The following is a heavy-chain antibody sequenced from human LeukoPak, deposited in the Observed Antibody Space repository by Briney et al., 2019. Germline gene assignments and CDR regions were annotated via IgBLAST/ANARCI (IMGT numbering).Heavy chain of an antibody. CDR3: ARDDDYDSSGYYYVGAFDI. J-gene: IGHJ3*02. D-gene: IGHD3-22*01. V-gene: IGHV1-18*04. Sequence: ASVKVSCKASGYTFNSYGISWVRQAPGQGLEWMGWISAYNGNTNYAQKLQGRVTMTTDTSTSTAYMELRSLRSDDTAVYYCARDDDYDSSGYYYVGAFDIWGQGTMVTVSS. CDR2: ISAYNGNT. CDR1: GYTFNSYG.